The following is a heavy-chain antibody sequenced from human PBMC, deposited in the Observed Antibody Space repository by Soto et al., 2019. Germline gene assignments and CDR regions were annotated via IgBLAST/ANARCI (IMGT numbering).Heavy chain of an antibody. CDR2: IYYSGST. CDR3: ARTGYGSGRTWFDP. J-gene: IGHJ5*02. CDR1: GGSISSSSYY. D-gene: IGHD3-10*01. V-gene: IGHV4-39*01. Sequence: SETLSLTCTVSGGSISSSSYYWGWIRQPPGKGLEWIGSIYYSGSTYYNPSLKSRVTISVDTSKNQFSLKLSSVTAGDTAVYYCARTGYGSGRTWFDPWGQGTLVTVSS.